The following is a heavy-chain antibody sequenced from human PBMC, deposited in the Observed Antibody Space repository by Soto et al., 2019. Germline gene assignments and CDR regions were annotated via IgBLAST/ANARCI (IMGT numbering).Heavy chain of an antibody. Sequence: SETLSLTCTVSGGSISSGGYYWRWIRQHPGKGLEWIGYIYYSGSTYYNPSLKSRVTISVDTSKNQFSLKLSSVTAADTAVYYCARSRRVSSSTFDYWGQGXLVTVSS. V-gene: IGHV4-31*03. CDR2: IYYSGST. J-gene: IGHJ4*02. CDR3: ARSRRVSSSTFDY. D-gene: IGHD6-6*01. CDR1: GGSISSGGYY.